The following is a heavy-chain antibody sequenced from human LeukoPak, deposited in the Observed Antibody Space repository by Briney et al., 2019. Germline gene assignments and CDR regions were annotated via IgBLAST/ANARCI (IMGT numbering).Heavy chain of an antibody. CDR3: VKGQDYYIDY. Sequence: GGSLRLSCTASGFTFSNYGVHWVRQAPGKGLEWVAFIRYDGTEKYYADSVKGRFTISRDNFKNTLYLQMSSLRAEDTAMYYCVKGQDYYIDYWGQGALVTVPS. V-gene: IGHV3-30*02. CDR1: GFTFSNYG. J-gene: IGHJ4*02. D-gene: IGHD3-10*01. CDR2: IRYDGTEK.